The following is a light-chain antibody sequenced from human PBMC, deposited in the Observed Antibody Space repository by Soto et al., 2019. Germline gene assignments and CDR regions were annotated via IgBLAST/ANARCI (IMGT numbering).Light chain of an antibody. CDR1: SSDVGSYNR. V-gene: IGLV2-18*02. CDR2: EVS. CDR3: SSYTSSSSVV. J-gene: IGLJ2*01. Sequence: QSALTQPPSVSGSPGQSVTISCTGTSSDVGSYNRVSWYQQPPGTAPKLMIYEVSNRPSGVPDRFSGSKSGNTASLTISGLQAEDEADHYCSSYTSSSSVVFGGGTKVTVL.